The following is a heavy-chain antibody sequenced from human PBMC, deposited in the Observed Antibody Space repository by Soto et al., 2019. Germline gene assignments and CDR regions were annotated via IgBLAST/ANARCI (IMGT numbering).Heavy chain of an antibody. D-gene: IGHD5-18*01. CDR1: GGSFSGYY. CDR2: INHSGST. V-gene: IGHV4-34*01. J-gene: IGHJ4*02. CDR3: ARGGYSYGWSPYYFDY. Sequence: PSDTRALTCAVYGGSFSGYYWSWIRPPPGKGLEWIGEINHSGSTNYNPSLKSRVTISVDTSKNQFSLKLSSVTAADTAVYYCARGGYSYGWSPYYFDYWGQGTLVTVSS.